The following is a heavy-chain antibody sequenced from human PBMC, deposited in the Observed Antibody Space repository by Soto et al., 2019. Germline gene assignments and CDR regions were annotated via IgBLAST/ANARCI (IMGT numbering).Heavy chain of an antibody. Sequence: PSETLSLTCTVSGGSVSSGSYYWSWIRQPPGKGLEWIGYIYYSGSTNYNPSLKSRVTISVDTSKNQFSLKLSSVTAADTAVYYCARDVSGSSGYYNFGYWGQGTLVTVSS. CDR3: ARDVSGSSGYYNFGY. V-gene: IGHV4-61*01. CDR1: GGSVSSGSYY. CDR2: IYYSGST. J-gene: IGHJ4*02. D-gene: IGHD3-22*01.